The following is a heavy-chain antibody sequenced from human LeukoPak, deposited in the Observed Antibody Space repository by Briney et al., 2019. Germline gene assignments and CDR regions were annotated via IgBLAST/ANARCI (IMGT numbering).Heavy chain of an antibody. CDR3: ARKRYCSGGSCPDVFQH. Sequence: GGSLRLSCAASGFTFSSYWMSWVRQAPGKGLEWVANIRQDGSEKYYVDSVKGRFTISRDNAKNSLYLQMNSLRAEDTAVYYCARKRYCSGGSCPDVFQHWGQGTLVTVSS. CDR2: IRQDGSEK. J-gene: IGHJ1*01. V-gene: IGHV3-7*01. CDR1: GFTFSSYW. D-gene: IGHD2-15*01.